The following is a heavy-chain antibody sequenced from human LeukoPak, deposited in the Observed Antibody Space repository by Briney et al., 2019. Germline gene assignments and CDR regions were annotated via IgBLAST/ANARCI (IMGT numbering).Heavy chain of an antibody. V-gene: IGHV2-5*01. Sequence: SGPTPVNPTQTLTLTCSFSGFSLTTSGVGVGWIRQSPGKALEWLALIYWNNDNRYSPSLKTRLTITKDTSKNQVVLTMTEMDPVDTATYYCAHYGDYRFMYYFDYWGQGTLVTASS. CDR1: GFSLTTSGVG. J-gene: IGHJ4*02. D-gene: IGHD4-17*01. CDR2: IYWNNDN. CDR3: AHYGDYRFMYYFDY.